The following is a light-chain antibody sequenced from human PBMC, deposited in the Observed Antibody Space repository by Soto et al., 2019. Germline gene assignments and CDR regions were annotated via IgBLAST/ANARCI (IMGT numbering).Light chain of an antibody. CDR3: QQSYSTWT. J-gene: IGKJ1*01. Sequence: DIQMTQSPSSLSASVGDRVTITCRASQSISSYLNWYQQKPGKAPKLLIYAASSLQSGVPSRFSGSKSGTDFTLTISSLQPEDFATYYCQQSYSTWTFGQGHKVDIK. CDR1: QSISSY. CDR2: AAS. V-gene: IGKV1-39*01.